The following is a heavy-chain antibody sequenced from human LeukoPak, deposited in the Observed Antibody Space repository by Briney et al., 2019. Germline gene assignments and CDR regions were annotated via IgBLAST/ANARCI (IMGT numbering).Heavy chain of an antibody. CDR3: AREGSFGEFHDAFDI. CDR2: IWYDGSNK. V-gene: IGHV3-33*01. J-gene: IGHJ3*02. D-gene: IGHD3-10*01. CDR1: GFTFSSYG. Sequence: GGSLRLSCAASGFTFSSYGMHWVRQAPGKGLEWVAVIWYDGSNKYYADSVKGRFTISRDNSKNTLYLQMNSLRAEDTAVYYCAREGSFGEFHDAFDIWGQGTMVTASS.